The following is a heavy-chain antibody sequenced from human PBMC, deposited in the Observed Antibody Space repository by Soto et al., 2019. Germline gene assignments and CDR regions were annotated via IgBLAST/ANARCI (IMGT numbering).Heavy chain of an antibody. CDR2: IYYNETA. J-gene: IGHJ4*02. CDR3: GALLAGG. Sequence: QVQLQEPGPRLVSPSETLSLTCTVSGASVTSGDFYWSWIRQPPGKGLEWIGYIYYNETAYYTPSIKSRTAISVDTSKNHFTLTLPYVTAADTAIYYCGALLAGGWGQGYMVTVSS. D-gene: IGHD3-10*01. V-gene: IGHV4-30-4*01. CDR1: GASVTSGDFY.